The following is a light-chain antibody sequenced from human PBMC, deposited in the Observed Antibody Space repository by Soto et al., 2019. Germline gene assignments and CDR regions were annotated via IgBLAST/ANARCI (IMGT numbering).Light chain of an antibody. Sequence: DIQMTQSPSALSASVGDRVTITCRASQSISSWLAWYQQKPGKAPMLLIYDASSLESRVPSRFSGSGSGTEFTLTISGLRPDDFATYYCQQYNTYSYTFGQGTKLEIK. V-gene: IGKV1-5*01. J-gene: IGKJ2*01. CDR1: QSISSW. CDR2: DAS. CDR3: QQYNTYSYT.